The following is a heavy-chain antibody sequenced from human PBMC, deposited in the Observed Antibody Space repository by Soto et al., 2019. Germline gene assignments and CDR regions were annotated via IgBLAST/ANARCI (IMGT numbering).Heavy chain of an antibody. J-gene: IGHJ6*02. CDR3: ARDKYNWMNFYYYGMDV. CDR2: IGTAGET. D-gene: IGHD1-20*01. CDR1: GFTFSSYD. Sequence: GGSLRLSCAASGFTFSSYDMHWVRQTTGKGLEWISAIGTAGETYYPGSVKGRFTISRENAKDSLYLQINSLRAGDTAVYYCARDKYNWMNFYYYGMDVWGPGTTVTVSS. V-gene: IGHV3-13*01.